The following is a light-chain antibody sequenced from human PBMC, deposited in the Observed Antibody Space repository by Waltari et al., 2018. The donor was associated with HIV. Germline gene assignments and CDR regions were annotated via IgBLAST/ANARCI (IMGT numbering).Light chain of an antibody. V-gene: IGLV1-40*01. CDR3: QSYDSSLNVI. CDR1: NSNIVAGYG. Sequence: QSVLTQPPSVSGAPGPRVTISCTGSNSNIVAGYGLHWYQPLPGAAPKLLSYYTNNRPSGVPDRFSGSKSGTSASLAITGLQVEDEGDYFSQSYDSSLNVIFGGGTKLTVL. CDR2: YTN. J-gene: IGLJ2*01.